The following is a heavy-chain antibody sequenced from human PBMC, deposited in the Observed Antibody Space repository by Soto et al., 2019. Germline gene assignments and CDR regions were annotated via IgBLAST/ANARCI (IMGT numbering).Heavy chain of an antibody. J-gene: IGHJ6*04. Sequence: ASVKVSCKASGYTFTSYGISWVRQAPRQGLEWMGWISAYNGNTNYAQKLQGRVTMTTDTSTSTAYMELRSLRSDDTAVYYCARDRNYCTSGVCYIKFYYYSGMDVWGEGTTVTVSS. V-gene: IGHV1-18*01. CDR1: GYTFTSYG. CDR3: ARDRNYCTSGVCYIKFYYYSGMDV. CDR2: ISAYNGNT. D-gene: IGHD2-8*01.